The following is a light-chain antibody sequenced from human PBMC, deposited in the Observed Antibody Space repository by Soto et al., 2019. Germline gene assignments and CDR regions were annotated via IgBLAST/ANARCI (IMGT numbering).Light chain of an antibody. CDR1: QALSTY. V-gene: IGKV1-9*01. Sequence: DIQLTQSPSVLSSSVGDTVTITCRASQALSTYLVWYQQKPGKAPDLLIYSASTLQGGVPSRFSGSGSETEFTLTIRALQPEDFAIYYCQQHSRYPLTFGGGTKVDIK. CDR3: QQHSRYPLT. J-gene: IGKJ4*01. CDR2: SAS.